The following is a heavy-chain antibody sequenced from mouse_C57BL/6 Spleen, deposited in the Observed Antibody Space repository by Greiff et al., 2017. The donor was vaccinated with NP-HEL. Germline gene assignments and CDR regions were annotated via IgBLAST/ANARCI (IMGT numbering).Heavy chain of an antibody. CDR3: TRSLRFPYYFDY. CDR1: GFNIKDDY. Sequence: EVQLQQSGAELVRPGASVKLSCTASGFNIKDDYMHWVKQRPEQGLEWIGWIDPENGDTEYASKFQGKATITADTSSNTAYLQLSSLTSEDTAVYYCTRSLRFPYYFDYWGQGTTLTVSS. V-gene: IGHV14-4*01. J-gene: IGHJ2*01. CDR2: IDPENGDT. D-gene: IGHD6-1*01.